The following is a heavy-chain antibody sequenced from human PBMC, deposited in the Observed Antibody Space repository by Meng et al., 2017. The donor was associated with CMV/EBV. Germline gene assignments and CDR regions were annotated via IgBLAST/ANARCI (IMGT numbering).Heavy chain of an antibody. J-gene: IGHJ5*02. D-gene: IGHD2-2*01. CDR3: ATDRGYCSSTSCYRTFDP. CDR2: INHSGST. CDR1: GGSFSGYY. Sequence: SESLSLTCAVYGGSFSGYYWSWSRQPPGKGLEWIWEINHSGSTNYNPSLKSRVTISVDTSKNQFPLKLSSVTVADTAVYYCATDRGYCSSTSCYRTFDPWGQGTLVTVSS. V-gene: IGHV4-34*01.